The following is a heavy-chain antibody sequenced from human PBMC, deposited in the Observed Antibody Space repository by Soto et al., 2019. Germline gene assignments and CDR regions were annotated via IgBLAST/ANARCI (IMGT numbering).Heavy chain of an antibody. V-gene: IGHV3-30-3*01. Sequence: GGSLRLSCAASGFTFSSYAMHWVRQAPGKGLEWVAVISYDGSNKYYADSVKGRFIISRDNSKNTLYLQMNSLRAEDTAVYYCARDLLSQYQLPPRVVYYYGMDVWGQGTTVTVSS. J-gene: IGHJ6*02. CDR1: GFTFSSYA. CDR3: ARDLLSQYQLPPRVVYYYGMDV. D-gene: IGHD2-2*01. CDR2: ISYDGSNK.